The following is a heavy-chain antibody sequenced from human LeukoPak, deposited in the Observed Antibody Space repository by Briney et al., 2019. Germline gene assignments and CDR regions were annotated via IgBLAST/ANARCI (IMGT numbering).Heavy chain of an antibody. Sequence: SETLSLTCAVSGGSISTYYWSWIPQPPGKGLEWIGDIYYSGSTNYNPSLKSRVTISVDTSKNLFSLKLSSVTAADTAVYYCARLERQWPTFKYYFQYWGQGTMVTVSS. J-gene: IGHJ4*02. CDR3: ARLERQWPTFKYYFQY. D-gene: IGHD6-19*01. CDR1: GGSISTYY. V-gene: IGHV4-59*01. CDR2: IYYSGST.